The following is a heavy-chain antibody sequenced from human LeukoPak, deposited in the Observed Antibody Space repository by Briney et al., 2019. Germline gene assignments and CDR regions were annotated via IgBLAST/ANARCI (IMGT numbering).Heavy chain of an antibody. J-gene: IGHJ5*02. CDR3: ARGYSGGWYTWFDP. V-gene: IGHV1-3*01. CDR1: GYTFTSYA. D-gene: IGHD6-19*01. Sequence: AASVKVSCKASGYTFTSYAMHWVRQAPGQRLEWMGWINAGNGNTKYSQKFQGRVTITRDTSASTAYMELSSLRSEDTAVYYCARGYSGGWYTWFDPWGQGTLVTVSS. CDR2: INAGNGNT.